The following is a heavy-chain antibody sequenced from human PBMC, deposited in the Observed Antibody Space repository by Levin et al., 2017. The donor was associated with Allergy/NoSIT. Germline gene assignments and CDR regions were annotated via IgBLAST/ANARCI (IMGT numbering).Heavy chain of an antibody. Sequence: AASVKVSCKTSGYTFSSYDIAWVRQAAGQGPEWMGWMNPNSGNTGYALQFRGRVSMTSDSSITTAYMELTSLESEDTAVYYCARAIRYQLLMEYWGQGTLVTVSS. J-gene: IGHJ4*02. V-gene: IGHV1-8*01. D-gene: IGHD2-2*01. CDR2: MNPNSGNT. CDR1: GYTFSSYD. CDR3: ARAIRYQLLMEY.